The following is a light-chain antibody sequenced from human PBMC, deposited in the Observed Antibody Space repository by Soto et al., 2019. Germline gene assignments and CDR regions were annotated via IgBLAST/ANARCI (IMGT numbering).Light chain of an antibody. CDR1: QSISTY. Sequence: EIVMTQSPATLSVSLGERATLSCRASQSISTYLAWYQQKPGQPPRLLIYSASTWATGVPARFSGSGSGADFTLTISGLQSEDFAVYYCQQGHNWPLTFGQGTRLEI. J-gene: IGKJ2*01. CDR3: QQGHNWPLT. CDR2: SAS. V-gene: IGKV3-15*01.